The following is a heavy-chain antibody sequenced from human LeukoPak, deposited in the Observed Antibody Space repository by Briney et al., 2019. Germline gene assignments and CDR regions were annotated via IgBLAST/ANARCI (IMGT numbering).Heavy chain of an antibody. D-gene: IGHD3-3*01. CDR1: GFTVSSNY. Sequence: GGSLRLSCAASGFTVSSNYMSWVRQAPGKGLEWVSVIYSGGSTYYADSVKGRFTISRDNSKNTLYLQMNSLRAEDTAVYYCARGADFWSGVYFDSWGQGTLVTVSS. V-gene: IGHV3-53*01. CDR2: IYSGGST. J-gene: IGHJ4*02. CDR3: ARGADFWSGVYFDS.